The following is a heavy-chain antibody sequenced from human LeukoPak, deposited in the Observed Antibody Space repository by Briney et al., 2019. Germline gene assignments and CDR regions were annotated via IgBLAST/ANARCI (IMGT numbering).Heavy chain of an antibody. CDR3: ARHYSPWDAFDI. Sequence: GESLKISCKGSGYSFTRYWIGWVRPMTGKGLELMGIIYPGDSDSRYSPSFQGQVTISADNSISTAYLQWSSLKASDTAMYYCARHYSPWDAFDIWGQGTMVTVSS. D-gene: IGHD2-21*01. J-gene: IGHJ3*02. CDR1: GYSFTRYW. V-gene: IGHV5-51*01. CDR2: IYPGDSDS.